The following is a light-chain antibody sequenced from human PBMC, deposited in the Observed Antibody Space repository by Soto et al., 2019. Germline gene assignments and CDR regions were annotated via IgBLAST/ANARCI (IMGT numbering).Light chain of an antibody. J-gene: IGLJ1*01. CDR3: TSPTPGSLYV. CDR1: SSDVGGYNY. V-gene: IGLV2-14*01. CDR2: KVS. Sequence: QSVLTQPASVSGSPGQSITISCTGTSSDVGGYNYVSWYQQYPGRVPKLLIYKVSNRPSGISNRFSGSKSGNTASLTISGRQAEDEADYFCTSPTPGSLYVFGSGTKRTVL.